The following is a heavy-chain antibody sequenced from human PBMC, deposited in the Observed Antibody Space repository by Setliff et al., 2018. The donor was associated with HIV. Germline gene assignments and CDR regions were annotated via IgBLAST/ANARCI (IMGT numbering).Heavy chain of an antibody. CDR1: GGSLSTHT. V-gene: IGHV1-69*13. CDR3: ARDDGGYNYAEAFDV. J-gene: IGHJ3*01. Sequence: SVKVSCKASGGSLSTHTIGWVRQAPGQGLEWMGGIIPMLGAATHAQKFQGRVTITADESTSTTYMELNSLRSDDTAVYCCARDDGGYNYAEAFDVWGQGTMVTVSS. D-gene: IGHD3-16*01. CDR2: IIPMLGAA.